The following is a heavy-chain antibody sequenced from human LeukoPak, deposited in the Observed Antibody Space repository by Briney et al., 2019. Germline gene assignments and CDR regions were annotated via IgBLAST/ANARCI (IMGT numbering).Heavy chain of an antibody. CDR3: ARGYYDILTGYYDDYYFDY. J-gene: IGHJ4*02. Sequence: ASVKVSCKASGYTFSSYGISWVRQAPGQGLEWMGGIIPIFGTANYAQKFQGRVTITADESTSTAYMELSSLRSEDTAVYYCARGYYDILTGYYDDYYFDYWGQGTLVTVSS. V-gene: IGHV1-69*13. D-gene: IGHD3-9*01. CDR1: GYTFSSYG. CDR2: IIPIFGTA.